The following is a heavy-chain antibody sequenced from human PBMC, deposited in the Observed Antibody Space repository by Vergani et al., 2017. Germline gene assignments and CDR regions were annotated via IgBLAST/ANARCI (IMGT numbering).Heavy chain of an antibody. CDR2: IKEDGSKK. CDR1: GFIFRESW. D-gene: IGHD3-10*01. J-gene: IGHJ4*02. CDR3: ARDGRGGYLDS. V-gene: IGHV3-7*01. Sequence: EVHLVESGGDLVQPGGSLRLSCVTSGFIFRESWMSWVRQAPGKGLEWVANIKEDGSKKNYIDSVKGRFTIFRDNAKNSVYLQMNSLKVEDTAVYYCARDGRGGYLDSWGQGTLVPVSS.